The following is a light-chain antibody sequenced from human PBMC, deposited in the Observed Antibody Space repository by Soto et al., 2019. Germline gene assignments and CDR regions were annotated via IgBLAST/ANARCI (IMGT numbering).Light chain of an antibody. J-gene: IGLJ1*01. CDR3: SSYTSSTNYV. V-gene: IGLV2-14*01. CDR1: SIDIAPYNY. CDR2: ELS. Sequence: QSGLTPPTFVSGSPGQPLTISCTGTSIDIAPYNYVSWYQQPPGKAHTLIIYELSYRPSGTSNLFSLSKSRNTASLPISGLQAEDEDDYYCSSYTSSTNYVFGTGTKVTVL.